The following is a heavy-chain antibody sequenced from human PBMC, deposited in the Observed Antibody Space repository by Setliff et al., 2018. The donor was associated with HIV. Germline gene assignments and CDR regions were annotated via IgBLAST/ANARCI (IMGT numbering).Heavy chain of an antibody. CDR1: RGSFSSYY. CDR2: IYYSGST. CDR3: ARVNGYYDFWSGPAGYFQP. Sequence: PSETLSLTCAVFRGSFSSYYWAWIRQPPGKGLEWIGNIYYSGSTYYNPSLKSRGAMSVDTSKNQFSLRLSSVTAADTAVYYCARVNGYYDFWSGPAGYFQPWGQGTLVTVSS. J-gene: IGHJ1*01. V-gene: IGHV4-59*04. D-gene: IGHD3-3*01.